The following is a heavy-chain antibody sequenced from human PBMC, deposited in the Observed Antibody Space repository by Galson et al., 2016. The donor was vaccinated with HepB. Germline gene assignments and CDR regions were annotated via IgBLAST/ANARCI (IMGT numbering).Heavy chain of an antibody. D-gene: IGHD2-8*01. CDR2: ISYNI. CDR1: GFTFSTYN. V-gene: IGHV3-21*01. J-gene: IGHJ5*01. CDR3: ARDNCNNAICYTGWFDS. Sequence: SLRLSCAASGFTFSTYNMNWVRQAPGKGLEWVSSISYNIYSADSVRGRFTISRDNAKNSLFLQMNSLRVEDTAVYYCARDNCNNAICYTGWFDSWGQGTLVTVSA.